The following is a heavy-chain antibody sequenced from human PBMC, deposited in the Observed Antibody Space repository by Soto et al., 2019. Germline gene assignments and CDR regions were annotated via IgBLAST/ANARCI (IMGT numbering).Heavy chain of an antibody. CDR2: FDPEDGET. Sequence: GASVKVSRKVSGCTLTELCMHWVRQAPGKGLEWMGGFDPEDGETIYAQKFQGRVTMTEDTSTDTAYMELSSLRSEDTAVYYCATDINYYDSSGYYYRVTLFDYWGQGTLVTVSS. J-gene: IGHJ4*02. V-gene: IGHV1-24*01. D-gene: IGHD3-22*01. CDR1: GCTLTELC. CDR3: ATDINYYDSSGYYYRVTLFDY.